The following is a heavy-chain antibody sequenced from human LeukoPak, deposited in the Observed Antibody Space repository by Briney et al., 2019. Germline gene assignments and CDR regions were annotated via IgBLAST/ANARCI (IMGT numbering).Heavy chain of an antibody. Sequence: QPGGSLRLSCAASGFTVSSNYMSWVRQAPGKGLEWVSVIYSGGSTYYADSVKGRFTISRDNSKNTRYLQMNSLRAEATAVYYCARSPPHYDSSGYPLAFDIWGQGTMVTVSS. CDR3: ARSPPHYDSSGYPLAFDI. D-gene: IGHD3-22*01. J-gene: IGHJ3*02. V-gene: IGHV3-53*01. CDR2: IYSGGST. CDR1: GFTVSSNY.